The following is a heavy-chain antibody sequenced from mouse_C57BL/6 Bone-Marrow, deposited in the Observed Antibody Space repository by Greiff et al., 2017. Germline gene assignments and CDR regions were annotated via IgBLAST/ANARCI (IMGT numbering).Heavy chain of an antibody. J-gene: IGHJ1*03. CDR3: AKRGGSYWYFDV. CDR1: GFSLTSYG. CDR2: IWSGGST. Sequence: QVHVKQSGPGLVQPSQSLSITCTVSGFSLTSYGVHWVRQPPGKGLEWLGVIWSGGSTDYNAAFISRLSISKDNSKSQVFFKMNSLQADDTAIYYCAKRGGSYWYFDVWGTGTTVTVSS. V-gene: IGHV2-4*01.